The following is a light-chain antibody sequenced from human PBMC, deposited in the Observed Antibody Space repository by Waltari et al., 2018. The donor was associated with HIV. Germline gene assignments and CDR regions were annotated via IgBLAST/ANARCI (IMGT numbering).Light chain of an antibody. J-gene: IGKJ5*01. CDR2: DAS. V-gene: IGKV3-11*01. CDR1: QSISTY. Sequence: EIVLTQSPATLSLSPGERVTLSCRASQSISTYLAWYQQKPGQAPRLLIYDASNRATGISNRFSGSGSGTDFTLTVSRLEPEDFAIYYCQQRSTWPVTFGQGTRLEI. CDR3: QQRSTWPVT.